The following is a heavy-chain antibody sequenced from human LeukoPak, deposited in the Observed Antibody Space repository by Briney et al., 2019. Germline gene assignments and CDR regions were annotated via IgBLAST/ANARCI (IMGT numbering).Heavy chain of an antibody. CDR3: ATRRSGSHPYY. J-gene: IGHJ4*02. CDR2: VFYSGST. Sequence: PSETLSLTCTVSGGSISSSSYYWEWIRQPPGKGLEWVGSVFYSGSTNYNPSLKSRLTMSVDTSKNQFSLRLSSVTATDTAVYYCATRRSGSHPYYWGQGTLVTVSS. V-gene: IGHV4-39*01. CDR1: GGSISSSSYY. D-gene: IGHD1-26*01.